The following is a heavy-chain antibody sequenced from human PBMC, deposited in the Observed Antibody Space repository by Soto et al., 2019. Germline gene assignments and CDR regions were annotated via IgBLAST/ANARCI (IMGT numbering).Heavy chain of an antibody. CDR1: GLTVSGKKY. CDR2: LYDVDGT. CDR3: ASWVLQEHAYDI. Sequence: DVQLVESGGGLIQPGGSLRLSCAAFGLTVSGKKYMAWVRQAPGKGLEWVSGLYDVDGTYYADSVKGRFTISRDSSKNIVYLLMNSLRPDDTAVYYCASWVLQEHAYDIWGLGTTVTVSS. J-gene: IGHJ3*02. D-gene: IGHD1-1*01. V-gene: IGHV3-53*01.